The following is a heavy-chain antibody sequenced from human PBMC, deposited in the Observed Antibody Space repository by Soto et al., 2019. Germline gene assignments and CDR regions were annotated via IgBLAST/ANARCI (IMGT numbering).Heavy chain of an antibody. CDR2: ISYDGSNK. V-gene: IGHV3-30*18. J-gene: IGHJ5*02. Sequence: QVQLVESGGGVVQPGRSLRLSCEPSGFTFSSYAIHWVRQAPAKGLEWVAVISYDGSNKYYADSVKGRFTISRDNSKNTLYLQMNSLRAEDTAVYYCAKKIQLWLHHWGQGTLVTVSS. CDR3: AKKIQLWLHH. D-gene: IGHD5-18*01. CDR1: GFTFSSYA.